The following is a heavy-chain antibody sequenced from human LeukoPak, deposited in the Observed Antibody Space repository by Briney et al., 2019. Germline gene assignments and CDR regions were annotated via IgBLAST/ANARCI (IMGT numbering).Heavy chain of an antibody. CDR1: GGSISSYY. CDR2: IYYSGST. J-gene: IGHJ4*02. Sequence: PSETLSLTCTVSGGSISSYYWSWPRQPPGKGLEWIGYIYYSGSTNYNPSLKSRVTISVDTSKNQFSLKLSSVTAADTAVYYCARSQPAVGYCSGGSCYTTFDYWGQGTLVTVSS. CDR3: ARSQPAVGYCSGGSCYTTFDY. V-gene: IGHV4-59*01. D-gene: IGHD2-15*01.